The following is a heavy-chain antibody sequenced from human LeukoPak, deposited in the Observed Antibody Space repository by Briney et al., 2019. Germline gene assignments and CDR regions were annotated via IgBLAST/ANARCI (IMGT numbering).Heavy chain of an antibody. D-gene: IGHD3-3*01. CDR3: ASVLRFTDNWFDP. CDR2: INPNSGGT. J-gene: IGHJ5*02. V-gene: IGHV1-2*04. CDR1: GYTFTGNY. Sequence: ASVQVSRKASGYTFTGNYMHWVRQAPGQGLEWKGWINPNSGGTNYAQKFQGWVTMTRDTSISTAYMELSRLRSDDTAVYYCASVLRFTDNWFDPWGQGTLVTVSS.